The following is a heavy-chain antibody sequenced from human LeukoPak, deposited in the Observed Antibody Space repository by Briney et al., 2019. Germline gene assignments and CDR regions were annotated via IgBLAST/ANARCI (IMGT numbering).Heavy chain of an antibody. V-gene: IGHV3-21*01. CDR3: ARAYYDILTGYSDAFDI. D-gene: IGHD3-9*01. J-gene: IGHJ3*02. CDR2: ISSSSNYI. Sequence: PGGSLRLSCAASGFTFSSYSMNWVRQAPGKGLEWVSSISSSSNYIYYADSVKGRFTISRDNAKNSLYLQMNSLRAEDTAVYYCARAYYDILTGYSDAFDIWGQGTMVTVSS. CDR1: GFTFSSYS.